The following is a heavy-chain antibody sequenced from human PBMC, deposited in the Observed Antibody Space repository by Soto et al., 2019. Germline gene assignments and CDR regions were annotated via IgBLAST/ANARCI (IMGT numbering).Heavy chain of an antibody. V-gene: IGHV3-23*01. J-gene: IGHJ4*02. Sequence: EVQLLESGGGLVQPGGSLRLSCAASGFTFSIYAMSWVRQAPGKGLEWVSLIIGNGVSTDYADSVKGRFTISRDNSKNTLYLQMNSLRAEDTAIYSCAKDFRPDGRYDLDYWGQGPLVTVSS. CDR1: GFTFSIYA. CDR2: IIGNGVST. CDR3: AKDFRPDGRYDLDY. D-gene: IGHD3-3*01.